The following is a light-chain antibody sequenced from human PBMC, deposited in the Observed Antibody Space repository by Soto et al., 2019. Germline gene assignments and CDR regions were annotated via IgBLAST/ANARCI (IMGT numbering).Light chain of an antibody. CDR3: QYYDTFRT. CDR1: QSVDSTY. J-gene: IGKJ1*01. Sequence: ENVLTQSPGTLSLSLGERGTLSCRASQSVDSTYLTWYQQKPGQAPRLLIYGASGRATGIPDRFSGSGSGTDFTLTISRLEPEDFAVYYCQYYDTFRTFGQGTKVDIK. V-gene: IGKV3-20*01. CDR2: GAS.